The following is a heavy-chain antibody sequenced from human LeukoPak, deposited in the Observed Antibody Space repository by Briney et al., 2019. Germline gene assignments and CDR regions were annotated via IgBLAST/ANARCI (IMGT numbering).Heavy chain of an antibody. V-gene: IGHV1-2*02. CDR1: GYTFTGCY. D-gene: IGHD5/OR15-5a*01. CDR2: INPNSGGT. CDR3: ARALRYRSYYYMDV. Sequence: GASVKVSCKASGYTFTGCYMHWVRQAPGQGLEWMGWINPNSGGTNYAQKFQGRVTMTRDTSISTAYMELSRLRSDDTAVYYCARALRYRSYYYMDVWGKGTTVTVSS. J-gene: IGHJ6*03.